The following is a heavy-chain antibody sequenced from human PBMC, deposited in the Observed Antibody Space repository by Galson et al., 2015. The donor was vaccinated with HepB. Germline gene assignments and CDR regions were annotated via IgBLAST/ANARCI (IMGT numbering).Heavy chain of an antibody. V-gene: IGHV3-30*18. CDR1: GFTFSSYG. CDR2: ISYDGSNK. Sequence: SLRLSCAASGFTFSSYGMHWVRQAPGKGLEWVAVISYDGSNKYYADSVKGRFTISRDNSKNTLYLQMNSLRAEDTAVYYCAKDSYFGVVMPPYNWFDPWGQGTLVTVSS. J-gene: IGHJ5*02. CDR3: AKDSYFGVVMPPYNWFDP. D-gene: IGHD3-3*01.